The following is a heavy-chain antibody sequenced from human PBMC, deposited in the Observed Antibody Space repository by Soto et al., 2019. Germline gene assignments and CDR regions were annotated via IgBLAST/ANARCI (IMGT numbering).Heavy chain of an antibody. CDR3: ARGRGFMSRNALDL. D-gene: IGHD2-2*01. CDR2: INHSGSS. Sequence: QLQLQRRGAGLLRPSETLSLTCVVSGGPFRGYYWSWIRQSPGKGLEWIGAINHSGSSNSNPSLKSRVTISVDMSKTQFSMNLTSVTAADAAVYYCARGRGFMSRNALDLWGQGTRVIVSS. CDR1: GGPFRGYY. V-gene: IGHV4-34*01. J-gene: IGHJ3*01.